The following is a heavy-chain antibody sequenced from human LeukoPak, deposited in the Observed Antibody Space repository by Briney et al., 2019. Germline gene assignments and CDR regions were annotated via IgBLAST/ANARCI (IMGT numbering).Heavy chain of an antibody. D-gene: IGHD4-17*01. V-gene: IGHV1-69*04. Sequence: ASVKVSCKASGGTFSSYAISWVRQAPGQGLEWMGRIIPILGIANYAQKFQGRVTITADKSTSTAYMELSSLRSEDTAVYYCATEIMTTAGDYWGQGTLVTVSS. CDR3: ATEIMTTAGDY. CDR2: IIPILGIA. CDR1: GGTFSSYA. J-gene: IGHJ4*02.